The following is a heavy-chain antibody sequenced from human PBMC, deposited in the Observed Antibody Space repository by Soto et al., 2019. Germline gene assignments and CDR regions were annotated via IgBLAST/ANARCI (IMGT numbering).Heavy chain of an antibody. CDR3: ASAQPYSSSSSFDY. J-gene: IGHJ4*02. CDR2: IWYDGSNK. V-gene: IGHV3-33*01. D-gene: IGHD6-13*01. CDR1: GFTFSSYG. Sequence: GGSLRLSCAASGFTFSSYGMHWVRQAPGKGLEWVAVIWYDGSNKYYADSVKGRFTISRDNSKNTLYLQMNSLRAEDTAVYYCASAQPYSSSSSFDYWGQGTLVTVSS.